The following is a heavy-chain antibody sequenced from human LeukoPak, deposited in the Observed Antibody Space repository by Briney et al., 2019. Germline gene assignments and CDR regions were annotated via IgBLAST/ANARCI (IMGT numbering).Heavy chain of an antibody. CDR3: AKDLRQQLGSGALDY. CDR1: GFTFSNYA. J-gene: IGHJ4*02. D-gene: IGHD3-10*01. V-gene: IGHV3-23*01. CDR2: ISGSGDNT. Sequence: PGGSLRLSCAASGFTFSNYAMSWVRQAPGKGLEWVSTISGSGDNTYYADSVKGRFTISRDNSKNTLYLQVNSLRAEDTAVYYCAKDLRQQLGSGALDYWGQGTLVTVSS.